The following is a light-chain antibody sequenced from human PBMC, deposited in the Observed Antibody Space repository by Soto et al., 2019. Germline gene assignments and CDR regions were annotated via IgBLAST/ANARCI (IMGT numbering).Light chain of an antibody. J-gene: IGKJ4*01. CDR3: QQRTNWLS. Sequence: EIVLPQSPATLSLSPGERATLSCRASQSVASSLACYLQKPSQPPRLLIYDAYKRAAGIPARYSGSGSGTDVTLTISTLEPEDFEVYYCQQRTNWLSFGGGTKVVIK. CDR2: DAY. V-gene: IGKV3-11*01. CDR1: QSVASS.